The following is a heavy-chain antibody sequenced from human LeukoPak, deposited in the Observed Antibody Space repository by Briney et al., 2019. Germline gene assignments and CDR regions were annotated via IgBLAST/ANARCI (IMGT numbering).Heavy chain of an antibody. Sequence: GGFLRLSRAASGFTFRRHSMSWVRQAPGKGLKWVSARSGSGGSTYYADSVKGRFTISSDNSKNTLYLQMNSLRAEDTAVYYCATHRAGYYDTSGYYYDYWGQGTLVTVSS. CDR2: RSGSGGST. CDR1: GFTFRRHS. V-gene: IGHV3-23*01. CDR3: ATHRAGYYDTSGYYYDY. D-gene: IGHD3-22*01. J-gene: IGHJ4*02.